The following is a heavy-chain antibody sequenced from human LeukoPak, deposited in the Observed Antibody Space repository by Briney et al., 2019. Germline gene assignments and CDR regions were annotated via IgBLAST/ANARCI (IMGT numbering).Heavy chain of an antibody. D-gene: IGHD1-26*01. V-gene: IGHV3-30*18. Sequence: GGSLRLSCAASGFTFSSYGMHWVRQAPGKGLEWVAVISYDGSNKYYADSVKGRFTISRDNSKNTLYLQMNSLRAEDTAVYYCAKVRRIEGATGDAFDIWGQGTMVTVSS. CDR2: ISYDGSNK. J-gene: IGHJ3*02. CDR3: AKVRRIEGATGDAFDI. CDR1: GFTFSSYG.